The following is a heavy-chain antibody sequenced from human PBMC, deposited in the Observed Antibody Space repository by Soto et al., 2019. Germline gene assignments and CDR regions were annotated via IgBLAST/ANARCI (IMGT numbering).Heavy chain of an antibody. D-gene: IGHD3-3*01. J-gene: IGHJ4*02. Sequence: EVQLSESGGGLVQPGGSLRLSCAASGFPFSSFAMSWVRQAPGKGLEWVSAISGSGGSTYYADSVKGRFTISRDNSKNALDLLMNSLRAEDTAVYYCAKGTGAFWSGYPLYFDYWGQGTLVTLSS. CDR2: ISGSGGST. CDR1: GFPFSSFA. CDR3: AKGTGAFWSGYPLYFDY. V-gene: IGHV3-23*01.